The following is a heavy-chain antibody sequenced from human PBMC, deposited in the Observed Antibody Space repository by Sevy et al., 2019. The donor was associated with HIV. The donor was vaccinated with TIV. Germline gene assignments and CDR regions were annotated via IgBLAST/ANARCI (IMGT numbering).Heavy chain of an antibody. V-gene: IGHV3-21*01. Sequence: GGSLRLSCAASGFTFSSYSMNWVRQAPGKGLEWVSSISSSSSYIYYADSVKGRFTISRDNAKNSLYLQMNSPRAEDTAVYYCARDLNDYGDYGDYFDYWGQGTLVTVSS. CDR1: GFTFSSYS. CDR2: ISSSSSYI. D-gene: IGHD4-17*01. J-gene: IGHJ4*02. CDR3: ARDLNDYGDYGDYFDY.